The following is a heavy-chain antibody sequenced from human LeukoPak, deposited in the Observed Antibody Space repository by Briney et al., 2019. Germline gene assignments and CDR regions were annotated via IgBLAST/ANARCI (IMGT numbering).Heavy chain of an antibody. Sequence: GGSLRLSCAASGFTFSSYSMNWVRQAPGKGLEWVSSISSSSSYIYYADSVKGRFTISIDNAKNSLYLQMNSLRAEDTAVYYCARDGVVPAAMSYWGQGTLVTVSS. CDR3: ARDGVVPAAMSY. CDR1: GFTFSSYS. J-gene: IGHJ4*02. V-gene: IGHV3-21*01. CDR2: ISSSSSYI. D-gene: IGHD2-2*01.